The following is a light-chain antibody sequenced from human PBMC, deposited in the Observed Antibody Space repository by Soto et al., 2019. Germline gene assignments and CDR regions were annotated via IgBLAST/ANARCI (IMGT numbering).Light chain of an antibody. CDR1: QDISNY. Sequence: DIQMTQSPSSLSASVGDRVTITCQASQDISNYLNWYQQKQGKAPKLLTYDASNLETGVPPRFSGSESGTDFTFTITSLRPEDLASYYCQHYDNLPTLTFCGGTKVQIK. CDR2: DAS. V-gene: IGKV1-33*01. J-gene: IGKJ4*01. CDR3: QHYDNLPTLT.